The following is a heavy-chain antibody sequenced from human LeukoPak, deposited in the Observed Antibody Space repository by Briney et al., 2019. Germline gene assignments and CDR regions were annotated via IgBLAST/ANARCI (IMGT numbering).Heavy chain of an antibody. J-gene: IGHJ4*02. CDR2: INREIGTI. Sequence: GGSLRLSCAASGFTFSTYSMTWVRQAPGKGLEWISHINREIGTIYYADSVKGRFTISRNNGKNSLYLQMNSLRAEDTAVYYCARGGYCSGGRCYGGDYWGQGTLVTVSS. D-gene: IGHD2-15*01. CDR1: GFTFSTYS. CDR3: ARGGYCSGGRCYGGDY. V-gene: IGHV3-48*01.